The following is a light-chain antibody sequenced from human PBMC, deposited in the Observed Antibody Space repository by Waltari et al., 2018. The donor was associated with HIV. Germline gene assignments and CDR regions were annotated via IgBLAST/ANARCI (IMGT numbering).Light chain of an antibody. CDR1: SSNIENDN. V-gene: IGLV1-47*01. CDR2: KNL. CDR3: VGWDSSLSAYV. J-gene: IGLJ1*01. Sequence: QSFLTQPPSASGTPGQTVTISCSGSSSNIENDNVYWYQQLPGMTPKLLIYKNLLLPSGVPDRFAASKSGTSASLTISGLRSADEADYYCVGWDSSLSAYVFGAGTKVAVL.